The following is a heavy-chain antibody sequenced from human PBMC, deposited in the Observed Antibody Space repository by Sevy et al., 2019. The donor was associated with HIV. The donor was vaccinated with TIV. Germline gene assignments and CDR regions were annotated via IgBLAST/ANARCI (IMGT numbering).Heavy chain of an antibody. CDR3: AKDLAKYCSSTSCYRYYYYGMDV. J-gene: IGHJ6*02. CDR1: GFTFDDYA. Sequence: GGSPRLSCAASGFTFDDYAMHWVRQAPGKGLEWVSGISWNSGSIGYADSVKGRFTISRDNAKNSLYLQMNSLRAEDTALYYCAKDLAKYCSSTSCYRYYYYGMDVWGQGTTVTVSS. CDR2: ISWNSGSI. V-gene: IGHV3-9*01. D-gene: IGHD2-2*01.